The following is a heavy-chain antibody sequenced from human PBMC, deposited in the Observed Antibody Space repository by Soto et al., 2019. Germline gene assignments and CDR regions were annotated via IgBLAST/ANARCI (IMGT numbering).Heavy chain of an antibody. D-gene: IGHD5-12*01. CDR1: GFTVSSYG. CDR2: ISYDGSNK. J-gene: IGHJ6*02. CDR3: AKDRRDGYKYYYYYYGMDV. V-gene: IGHV3-30*18. Sequence: GSLRLSCAASGFTVSSYGMHWVRQAPVKGLERVAVISYDGSNKYYADSVKGRFTISRDNSKNTLYLQMNSLRAEDTAVYYCAKDRRDGYKYYYYYYGMDVWGQGTTVTVSS.